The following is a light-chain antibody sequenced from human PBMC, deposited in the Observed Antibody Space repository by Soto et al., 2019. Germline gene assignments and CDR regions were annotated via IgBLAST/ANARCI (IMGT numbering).Light chain of an antibody. Sequence: EIVMTQSPATLSVSPGERATLSCRASQSVTSYLAWYQQKPGQAPRLLIYGASARATGIPARFSGSGSGTEFTVTISSLQSEDFVVYYCQQYSNWPYTFGQGTKLEIK. CDR2: GAS. CDR3: QQYSNWPYT. CDR1: QSVTSY. J-gene: IGKJ2*01. V-gene: IGKV3-15*01.